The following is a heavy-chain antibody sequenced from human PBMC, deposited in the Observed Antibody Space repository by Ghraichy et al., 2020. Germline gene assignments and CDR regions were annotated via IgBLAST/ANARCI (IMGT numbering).Heavy chain of an antibody. Sequence: GSLRLSCVGSGFTLSTYSMNWVRQAPGKGLEWVSYITSSSRTKSYADSVKGRFTISRDNAQDSLYLQMNNLRDEDTAIYYCARGSRVVRFYYYDGMDVWGQGTTVTVSS. CDR2: ITSSSRTK. V-gene: IGHV3-48*02. CDR1: GFTLSTYS. J-gene: IGHJ6*02. D-gene: IGHD4-23*01. CDR3: ARGSRVVRFYYYDGMDV.